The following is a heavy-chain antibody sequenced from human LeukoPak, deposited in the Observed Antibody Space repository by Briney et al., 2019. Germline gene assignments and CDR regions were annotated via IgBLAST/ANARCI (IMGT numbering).Heavy chain of an antibody. CDR3: ARHNYYDSSAYDS. V-gene: IGHV4-39*01. Sequence: PSETLPLTCTVSGGSISSSSYYWGWLRQPPGKGLEWIGSIYYSGITYYNPSLRSRVTISVDTSKNQFSLKLSSVTAADTAVYYCARHNYYDSSAYDSWGQGTLVTVSS. D-gene: IGHD3-22*01. J-gene: IGHJ5*02. CDR2: IYYSGIT. CDR1: GGSISSSSYY.